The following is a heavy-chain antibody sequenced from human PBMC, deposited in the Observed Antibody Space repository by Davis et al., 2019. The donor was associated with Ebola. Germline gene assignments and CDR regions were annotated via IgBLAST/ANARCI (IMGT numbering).Heavy chain of an antibody. V-gene: IGHV3-74*01. CDR3: ARGGAVDPD. CDR2: INSDGTSS. J-gene: IGHJ4*02. D-gene: IGHD5-18*01. Sequence: HTRRSLRLSCNGSGYTFSSFWMNWVRQAPGKGLEWVSRINSDGTSSNYTDVVRGRFTVSRDNAKNTLYLQMNSLRVEDTAVYFCARGGAVDPDGGPGTLVTVSS. CDR1: GYTFSSFW.